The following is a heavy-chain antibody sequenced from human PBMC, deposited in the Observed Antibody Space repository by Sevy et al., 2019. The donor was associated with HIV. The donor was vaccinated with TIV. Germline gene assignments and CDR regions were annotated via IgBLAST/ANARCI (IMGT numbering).Heavy chain of an antibody. D-gene: IGHD6-19*01. CDR1: GFTFSSYG. J-gene: IGHJ4*02. Sequence: GGSLRLSCAASGFTFSSYGMHWVRQAPGKGLEWVAVISYDGSNKYYADSVKGRLTISRDNSKNTLYLQMNSLRAEDTAVYYCAKDTRSSGIDYWGQGTLVTVSS. V-gene: IGHV3-30*18. CDR2: ISYDGSNK. CDR3: AKDTRSSGIDY.